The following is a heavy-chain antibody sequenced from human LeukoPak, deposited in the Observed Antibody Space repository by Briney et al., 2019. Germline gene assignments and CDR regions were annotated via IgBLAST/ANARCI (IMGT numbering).Heavy chain of an antibody. D-gene: IGHD1-26*01. J-gene: IGHJ4*02. V-gene: IGHV4-4*02. CDR2: ISLSGVT. Sequence: SETLSLTCGVSGGSISSTNWWSWVRQPPGQGVEWIGEISLSGVTNYNPSLKSRVTMSLDRSKNHLSLTLTSVTAADTAVYYCSRESGAFSPFGYWGQGTLATVSS. CDR1: GGSISSTNW. CDR3: SRESGAFSPFGY.